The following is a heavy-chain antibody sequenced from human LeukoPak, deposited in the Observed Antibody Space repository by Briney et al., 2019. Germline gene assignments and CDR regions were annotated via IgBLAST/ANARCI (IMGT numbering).Heavy chain of an antibody. D-gene: IGHD3-9*01. CDR1: GFTFNTYT. J-gene: IGHJ4*02. CDR3: ARTYYDILTGYNPYFDY. CDR2: ITASSTAI. V-gene: IGHV3-21*01. Sequence: TGGSLRLSCAASGFTFNTYTMNWVRQAPGKGLEWVSSITASSTAIYSADSVKGRFTISRDNAKNFLYLQMNSLRAEDTAVYYCARTYYDILTGYNPYFDYWGQGILVTVSS.